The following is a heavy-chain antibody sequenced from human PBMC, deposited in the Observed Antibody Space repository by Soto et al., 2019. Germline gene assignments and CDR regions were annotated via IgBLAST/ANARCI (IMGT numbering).Heavy chain of an antibody. CDR1: GFTFSSYS. CDR3: AREGDFWSGYYSYGMDV. CDR2: ISSSSYI. Sequence: GGSLRLSCAASGFTFSSYSMNWVRQAPGKGLEWVSSISSSSYIYYADSVKGRFTISRDNAKNSLYLQMNSLRAEDTAVYYCAREGDFWSGYYSYGMDVWGQGTTVTVSS. V-gene: IGHV3-21*01. D-gene: IGHD3-3*01. J-gene: IGHJ6*02.